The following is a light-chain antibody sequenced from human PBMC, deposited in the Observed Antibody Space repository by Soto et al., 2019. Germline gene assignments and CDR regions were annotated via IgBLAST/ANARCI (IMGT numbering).Light chain of an antibody. Sequence: DTQMTQSPSTLSASVGDRVTITCRASQSISSWLAWYQQKPGKAPKLLIYDASSLESGAPSRFSGSGSGTEFTLTISSLQPDDFATYYCQQYNSYLYTFGQGTKLEIK. CDR3: QQYNSYLYT. CDR2: DAS. V-gene: IGKV1-5*01. CDR1: QSISSW. J-gene: IGKJ2*01.